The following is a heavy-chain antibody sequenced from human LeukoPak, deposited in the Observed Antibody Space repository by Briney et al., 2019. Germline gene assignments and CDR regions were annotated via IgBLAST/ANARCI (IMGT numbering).Heavy chain of an antibody. Sequence: SETLSLTCAVSGGSISSGGYSWSWIRQPPGKGLEWIGYIYYSGSTYYNPSLKSRVTISVDTSKNQFSLKLSSVTAADTAVYYCALEGSNDAFDIWGQGTMVTVSS. CDR3: ALEGSNDAFDI. J-gene: IGHJ3*02. V-gene: IGHV4-30-4*07. D-gene: IGHD1-1*01. CDR1: GGSISSGGYS. CDR2: IYYSGST.